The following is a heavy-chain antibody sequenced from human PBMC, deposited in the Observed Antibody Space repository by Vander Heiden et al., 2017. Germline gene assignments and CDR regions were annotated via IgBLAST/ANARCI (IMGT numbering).Heavy chain of an antibody. CDR3: TGEGLWFGG. V-gene: IGHV3-73*02. CDR1: GFTFSGSA. J-gene: IGHJ4*02. Sequence: EVQLVESGGGLVQPGGSLKLSCAASGFTFSGSAMHWFRQASGKGLEWVGRIRSKANSYATAYAASVKGRFTISRDDSKNTAYLQMNSLKTEDTAVYYCTGEGLWFGGWGQGTLVTVSS. D-gene: IGHD3-10*01. CDR2: IRSKANSYAT.